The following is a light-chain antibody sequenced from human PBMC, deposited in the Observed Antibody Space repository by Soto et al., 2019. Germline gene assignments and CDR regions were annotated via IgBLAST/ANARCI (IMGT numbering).Light chain of an antibody. CDR2: GAS. CDR3: QQYDSSPIT. Sequence: EIVLTQSPGTLSLSPGERATLSCRFSQSVSSSYLAWYQQKPGQAPSLLIYGASRRATGIPDRFSGSGSGTDFTLTISRLEPEDFAVYYCQQYDSSPITFGQGTRLEIK. J-gene: IGKJ5*01. CDR1: QSVSSSY. V-gene: IGKV3-20*01.